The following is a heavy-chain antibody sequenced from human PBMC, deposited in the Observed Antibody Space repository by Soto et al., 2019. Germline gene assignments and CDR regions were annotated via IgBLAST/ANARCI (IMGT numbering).Heavy chain of an antibody. Sequence: QVQLQESGPGLVKPSETLSLTCTVSGGSISSYYWSWIRQPPGKGLEWIGYIYYSGSTNYNPSLKSRVTISVDTSKNQFPLKLSSVTAADTAVYYCARHAGYSSSSLWFDPWGQGTLVTVSS. CDR3: ARHAGYSSSSLWFDP. V-gene: IGHV4-59*08. D-gene: IGHD6-6*01. J-gene: IGHJ5*02. CDR2: IYYSGST. CDR1: GGSISSYY.